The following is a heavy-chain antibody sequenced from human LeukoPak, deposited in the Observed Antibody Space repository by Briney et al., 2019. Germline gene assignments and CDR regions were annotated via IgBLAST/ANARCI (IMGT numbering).Heavy chain of an antibody. CDR2: ISYDGSNK. CDR3: AKLGAYVDTAMEAFDY. Sequence: PGGSLRLSCAASGFTFSSYGMHWVRQAPGKGLEWVAVISYDGSNKYYADSVKSRFTISRDNSKNTLYLQMNSLRAEDTAVYYCAKLGAYVDTAMEAFDYWGQGTLVTVSS. CDR1: GFTFSSYG. J-gene: IGHJ4*02. V-gene: IGHV3-30*18. D-gene: IGHD5-18*01.